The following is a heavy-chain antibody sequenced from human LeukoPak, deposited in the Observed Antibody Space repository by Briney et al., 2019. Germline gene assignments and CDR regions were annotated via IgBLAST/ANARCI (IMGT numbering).Heavy chain of an antibody. J-gene: IGHJ4*02. Sequence: SVKVSCKASGGTFSSYAISWVRQAPVQGLEWMAGIIPIFGTANYAQKFKGRVTITTDESTSTAYMELSSMRAEDTAVYYCATSGYCSSTSCYDVDYWGQGTLVTVSS. CDR3: ATSGYCSSTSCYDVDY. D-gene: IGHD2-2*01. CDR1: GGTFSSYA. V-gene: IGHV1-69*05. CDR2: IIPIFGTA.